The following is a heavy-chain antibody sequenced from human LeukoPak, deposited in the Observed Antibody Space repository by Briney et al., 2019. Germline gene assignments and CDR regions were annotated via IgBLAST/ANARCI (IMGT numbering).Heavy chain of an antibody. CDR3: AGGGDSSGFYYYFDS. Sequence: TLSLTCTVSGGSISSGGYSWTWIRQPPGKDLEWIGYIYHSGNTYYNPSLKSRVTISVDRSKNQFSLKLTSVTAADTAVYYCAGGGDSSGFYYYFDSWGQGTLVTVSS. CDR1: GGSISSGGYS. CDR2: IYHSGNT. J-gene: IGHJ4*02. D-gene: IGHD3-22*01. V-gene: IGHV4-30-2*01.